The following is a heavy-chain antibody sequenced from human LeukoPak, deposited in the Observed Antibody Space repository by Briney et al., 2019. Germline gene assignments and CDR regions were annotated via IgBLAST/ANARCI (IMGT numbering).Heavy chain of an antibody. V-gene: IGHV3-64*01. CDR3: ARAGSLYSSDWYLDEDAFDI. J-gene: IGHJ3*02. Sequence: PGGSLRLSCAASGFTFSSYAMHWVRQAPGKGLEYVSAISSNGGSTYYANSVKGRFTISRDNSKNTLYLQMGSLRAEDVAVYYCARAGSLYSSDWYLDEDAFDIWGQGTMVTVSS. CDR2: ISSNGGST. D-gene: IGHD6-19*01. CDR1: GFTFSSYA.